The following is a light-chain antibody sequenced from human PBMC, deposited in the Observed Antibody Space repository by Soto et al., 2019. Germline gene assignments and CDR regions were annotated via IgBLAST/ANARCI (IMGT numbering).Light chain of an antibody. Sequence: QAVVTQEPSLTVSPGGTVTFTCASNTGAVTSDYHPNWVQQKPGQTPTSLIYSTASKHSWTPARFSGSRLGDKAALTLSGVGPEDEADYYCLLYDGGAWVFGGGTKLTVL. CDR3: LLYDGGAWV. CDR2: STA. CDR1: TGAVTSDYH. V-gene: IGLV7-43*01. J-gene: IGLJ3*02.